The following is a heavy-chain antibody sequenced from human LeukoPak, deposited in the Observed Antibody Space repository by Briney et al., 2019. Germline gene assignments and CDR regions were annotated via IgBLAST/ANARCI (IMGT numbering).Heavy chain of an antibody. J-gene: IGHJ4*02. Sequence: QVQLQESGPGLVKPSETLFLTCTVSGGSISTYYWSWIRQPPGKGLEWIGDIYYTGNTNYNPSLKSRVTISVDTSKNQFSLKLSSVTAADTAVYYCARPLLQWQDVGATPFGYWGRGTLVTVSS. CDR2: IYYTGNT. CDR1: GGSISTYY. CDR3: ARPLLQWQDVGATPFGY. D-gene: IGHD1-26*01. V-gene: IGHV4-59*01.